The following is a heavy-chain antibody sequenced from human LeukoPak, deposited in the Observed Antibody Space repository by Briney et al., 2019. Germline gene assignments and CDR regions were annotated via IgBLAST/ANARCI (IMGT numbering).Heavy chain of an antibody. CDR2: ISWNSGSI. CDR3: AKDMSSGWYSQLENQYYYYYGMDV. V-gene: IGHV3-9*01. Sequence: PGGSPRLSCAASGFTFDDYAMHWVRQAPGKGLEWVSGISWNSGSIGYADSVKGRFTISRDNAKNSLYLQMNSLRAEDTALYYCAKDMSSGWYSQLENQYYYYYGMDVWGQGTTVTVSS. D-gene: IGHD6-19*01. J-gene: IGHJ6*02. CDR1: GFTFDDYA.